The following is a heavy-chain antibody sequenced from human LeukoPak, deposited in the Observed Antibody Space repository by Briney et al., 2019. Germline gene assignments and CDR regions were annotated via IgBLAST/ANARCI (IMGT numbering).Heavy chain of an antibody. Sequence: PGGSLRLSCAASGFTFTNYAMTWVRQAPGKGLEWVSVISGSGAITYYADSVKGRFTIPRDNSKNTLYLQMNSLRAEDTAVYYCAKDLLYDAVAGFFDYWGQASLVTVSS. CDR2: ISGSGAIT. CDR3: AKDLLYDAVAGFFDY. D-gene: IGHD6-19*01. J-gene: IGHJ4*01. V-gene: IGHV3-23*01. CDR1: GFTFTNYA.